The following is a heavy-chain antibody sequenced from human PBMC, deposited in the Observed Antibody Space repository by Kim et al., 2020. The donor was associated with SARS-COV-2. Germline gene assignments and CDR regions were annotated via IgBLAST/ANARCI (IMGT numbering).Heavy chain of an antibody. Sequence: SETLSLTCTVSGGSISSYYWSWIRQPPGKGLEWIGYIYYSGSTNYNPSLKSRVTISVDTSKNQFSLKLSSVTAADTAVYYCARDRAISGWSFGWFDPWGQGTLVTVSS. CDR2: IYYSGST. CDR3: ARDRAISGWSFGWFDP. V-gene: IGHV4-59*01. CDR1: GGSISSYY. D-gene: IGHD6-19*01. J-gene: IGHJ5*02.